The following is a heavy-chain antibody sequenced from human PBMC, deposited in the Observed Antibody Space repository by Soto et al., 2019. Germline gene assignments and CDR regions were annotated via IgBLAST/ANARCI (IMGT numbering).Heavy chain of an antibody. D-gene: IGHD4-17*01. Sequence: PSGTLSLTCTLSGCSISRSSFYSGRIPQPPGKGLEWIGSIYYSGSTYYNPSLKSRVTISVDTSKNQFSLKLSSVTAADTAVYYCASPDHGDYGGAVDYWGQGTLVNVSS. V-gene: IGHV4-39*01. J-gene: IGHJ4*02. CDR1: GCSISRSSFY. CDR3: ASPDHGDYGGAVDY. CDR2: IYYSGST.